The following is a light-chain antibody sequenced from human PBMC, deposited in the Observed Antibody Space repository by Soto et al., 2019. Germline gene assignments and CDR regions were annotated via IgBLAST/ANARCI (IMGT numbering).Light chain of an antibody. CDR3: TTFAPGRIYV. J-gene: IGLJ1*01. V-gene: IGLV2-14*01. CDR1: SSDIGPYDY. CDR2: EVS. Sequence: QSALTQPASVSGSPGQSSTISCSGSSSDIGPYDYVSWYQQHPGSAPKLLIYEVSNRPSGVSYRFSGSKSGNTASLTISGLQAEDEGDYYWTTFAPGRIYVFGSGTKLTVL.